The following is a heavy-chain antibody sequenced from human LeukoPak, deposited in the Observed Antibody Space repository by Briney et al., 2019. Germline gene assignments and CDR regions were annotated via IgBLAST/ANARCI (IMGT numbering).Heavy chain of an antibody. CDR2: LGRSGEDK. V-gene: IGHV3-23*01. CDR1: GFTFSDYA. D-gene: IGHD6-25*01. J-gene: IGHJ6*02. Sequence: PGGSLRLSCAASGFTFSDYAMSWVPQATGRGLGWVAGLGRSGEDKYYADAVKGRFTISRDNSKDTVSLQMNSLRAEDSAIYFCVKNRPCESGMPMDGWGQGTTVTVSS. CDR3: VKNRPCESGMPMDG.